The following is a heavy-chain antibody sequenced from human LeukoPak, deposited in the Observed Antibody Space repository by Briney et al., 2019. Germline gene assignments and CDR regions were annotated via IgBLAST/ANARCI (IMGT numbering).Heavy chain of an antibody. CDR2: IKEDGSEK. CDR1: GFTFGTYW. D-gene: IGHD5-12*01. V-gene: IGHV3-7*01. J-gene: IGHJ6*03. Sequence: GGSLRLSCAASGFTFGTYWMSWVRQSPGKGLECVANIKEDGSEKYYVDSVKGRFTISRDNAKNSLYLQMNSLRAEDTAVYYCARRPIVATRYYYYYMDVWGKGTTVTVPS. CDR3: ARRPIVATRYYYYYMDV.